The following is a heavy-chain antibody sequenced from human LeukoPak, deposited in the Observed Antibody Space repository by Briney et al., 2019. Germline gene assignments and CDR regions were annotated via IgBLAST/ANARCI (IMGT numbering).Heavy chain of an antibody. Sequence: GASVKVSCKASGYTFTSYAMNWVRQAPGQGLEWMGWINPNSGGTNYAQKFQGRVTMTRDTSISTAYMELSRLRSDDTAVYYCAEGTYGDYGGYWGQGTLVTVSS. D-gene: IGHD4-17*01. CDR1: GYTFTSYA. V-gene: IGHV1-2*02. CDR2: INPNSGGT. CDR3: AEGTYGDYGGY. J-gene: IGHJ4*02.